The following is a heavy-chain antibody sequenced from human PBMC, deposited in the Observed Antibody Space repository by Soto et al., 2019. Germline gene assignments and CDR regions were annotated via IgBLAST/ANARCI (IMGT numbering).Heavy chain of an antibody. Sequence: PGGSLRLSCAASGFTVSSYTMIWVRQAPGKGLEWVSSISSSSSYIYYADSVKGRFTISRDNAKNSLYLQMNSLRAEDTAVYYCARFGYTTEAHWGQGTLVTVPQ. J-gene: IGHJ4*02. CDR2: ISSSSSYI. CDR1: GFTVSSYT. V-gene: IGHV3-21*01. CDR3: ARFGYTTEAH. D-gene: IGHD5-12*01.